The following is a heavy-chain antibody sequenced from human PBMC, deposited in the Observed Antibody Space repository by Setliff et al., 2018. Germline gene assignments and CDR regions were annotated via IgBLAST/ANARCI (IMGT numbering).Heavy chain of an antibody. V-gene: IGHV1-2*02. CDR1: GNSFTGHF. D-gene: IGHD3-16*02. Sequence: WASVKVSCKVSGNSFTGHFLHWVRQAPGRGLEWMGWINPDSGDTHSPQNFQGRVRMTRDTSMSTVYMELTRLTSDDTAVYYCTRSSSYGMRYWFDSWGQGPLVTVSS. CDR3: TRSSSYGMRYWFDS. CDR2: INPDSGDT. J-gene: IGHJ5*01.